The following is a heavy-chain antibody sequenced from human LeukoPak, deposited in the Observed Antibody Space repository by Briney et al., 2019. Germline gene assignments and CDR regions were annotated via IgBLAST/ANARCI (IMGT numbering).Heavy chain of an antibody. CDR3: ASGDYSSGWHLDY. Sequence: PGGSLRLSCAASGFTFSYHWMTWVRQAPGKGLEWVANIKNDGAVKNYVDSVKGRFTISRDNAKNSLYLQMNSLRAEDTAVYYCASGDYSSGWHLDYWGQGTLVTVSS. V-gene: IGHV3-7*01. CDR1: GFTFSYHW. D-gene: IGHD6-19*01. J-gene: IGHJ4*02. CDR2: IKNDGAVK.